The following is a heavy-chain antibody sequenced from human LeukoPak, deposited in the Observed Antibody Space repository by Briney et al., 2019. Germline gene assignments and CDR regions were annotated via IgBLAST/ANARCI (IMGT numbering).Heavy chain of an antibody. CDR1: GGSFSGHY. D-gene: IGHD3-10*01. Sequence: SETLSLTCAVYGGSFSGHYGSWIRQPPGKGLEWIGEINHRGSTNYHPSLKSRVTISGDTSKNQFSLKLSSVTAADTAVYYCVGYYYGTGSYHNYPNFDYWGQGTLVTVSS. CDR2: INHRGST. J-gene: IGHJ4*02. V-gene: IGHV4-34*01. CDR3: VGYYYGTGSYHNYPNFDY.